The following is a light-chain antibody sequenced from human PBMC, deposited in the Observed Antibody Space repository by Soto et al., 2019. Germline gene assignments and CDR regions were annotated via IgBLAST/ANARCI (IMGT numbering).Light chain of an antibody. V-gene: IGKV4-1*01. CDR3: QQYYSTPGT. J-gene: IGKJ4*01. Sequence: DIAMTQSPDSLAVSLGERATLNCKSSQSVLYSSNNKNYLAWYQQKPGQPPKLLIYWASTRESGGPDRFSGSGSGTDFTLTISSLQAEDVAVYYCQQYYSTPGTFGGGTKVEIK. CDR1: QSVLYSSNNKNY. CDR2: WAS.